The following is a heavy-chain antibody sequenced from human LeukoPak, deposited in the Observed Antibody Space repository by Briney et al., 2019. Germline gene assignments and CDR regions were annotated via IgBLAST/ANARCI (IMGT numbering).Heavy chain of an antibody. CDR2: IYHSGST. Sequence: PSETLSLTCAVSGYSISSGYYWVWIRQPPGKGLEWIGSIYHSGSTYYNPSLKSRVTISVDTSKNQFSLKLSSVTAADTAVYYCARQRVYAFDIWGQGTMVTVSS. V-gene: IGHV4-38-2*01. CDR1: GYSISSGYY. CDR3: ARQRVYAFDI. J-gene: IGHJ3*02.